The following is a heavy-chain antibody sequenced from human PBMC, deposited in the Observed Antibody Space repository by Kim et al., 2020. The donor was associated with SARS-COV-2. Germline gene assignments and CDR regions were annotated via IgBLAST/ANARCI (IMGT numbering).Heavy chain of an antibody. V-gene: IGHV3-23*01. CDR3: AKELVRYCSSTSCHGFDY. D-gene: IGHD2-2*01. Sequence: KGRFTISRDHSKNTLYLQMNSLSAEDTAVYYCAKELVRYCSSTSCHGFDYWGQGTLVTVSS. J-gene: IGHJ4*02.